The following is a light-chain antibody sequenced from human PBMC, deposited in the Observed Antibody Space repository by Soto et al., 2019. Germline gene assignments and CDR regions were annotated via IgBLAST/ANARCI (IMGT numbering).Light chain of an antibody. CDR3: HQYGSSPYT. CDR1: QSVRSD. V-gene: IGKV3-15*01. Sequence: EIVMTQSPAILSVSPGERATLSCRASQSVRSDVAWYQQEPGQAPRLLLYGAAIRATGIPARFSGSGSGTDFTLTISSLQSEDFAVYSCHQYGSSPYTFGRGTKLQIK. CDR2: GAA. J-gene: IGKJ2*01.